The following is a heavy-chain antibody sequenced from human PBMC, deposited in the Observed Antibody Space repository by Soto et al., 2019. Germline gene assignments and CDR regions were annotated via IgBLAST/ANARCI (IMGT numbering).Heavy chain of an antibody. CDR3: AKGWDDNNIAMDV. CDR2: ISYDGSNE. J-gene: IGHJ6*02. Sequence: GGSLSLSCADSGFTFSRRGMHWVREDPGEGLEWVSSISYDGSNEYYRDSVKGRFSISRDNSRNTMYLQMGSLRPEDTAVYYCAKGWDDNNIAMDVWGQGTPVTVSS. D-gene: IGHD5-12*01. CDR1: GFTFSRRG. V-gene: IGHV3-30*18.